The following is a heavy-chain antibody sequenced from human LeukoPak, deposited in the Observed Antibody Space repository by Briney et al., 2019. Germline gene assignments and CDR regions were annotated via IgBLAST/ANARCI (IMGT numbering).Heavy chain of an antibody. D-gene: IGHD7-27*01. CDR3: ATTGEA. V-gene: IGHV3-30*03. J-gene: IGHJ4*02. CDR1: GFTFSNYG. CDR2: ISYDGSNK. Sequence: GRSLRLSCAASGFTFSNYGMHWVRQAPGKGLEWVAVISYDGSNKYYADSVKGRFTISRDNSKNTLYMQMNSLRAEDTAVYYCATTGEAWGQGTQVTVSS.